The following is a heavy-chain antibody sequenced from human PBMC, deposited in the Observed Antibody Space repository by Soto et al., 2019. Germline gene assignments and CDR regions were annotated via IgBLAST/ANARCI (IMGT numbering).Heavy chain of an antibody. J-gene: IGHJ4*02. D-gene: IGHD6-13*01. CDR1: GFSLSTSGVG. V-gene: IGHV2-5*02. Sequence: QITLKESGPTLVKPTQTLTLTCSFSGFSLSTSGVGVGWIRQPPEKALEWLAVNYWDDDQRYSPSLKSRLTVTMHTSKNPVFPIKNYVEPADTAPDDCAHREYSSSSGAFDYWGQGSPDTVSS. CDR3: AHREYSSSSGAFDY. CDR2: NYWDDDQ.